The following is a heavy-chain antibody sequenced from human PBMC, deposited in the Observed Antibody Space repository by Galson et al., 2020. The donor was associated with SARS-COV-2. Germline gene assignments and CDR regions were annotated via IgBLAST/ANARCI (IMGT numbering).Heavy chain of an antibody. CDR3: ATHRSRVVVHFDN. J-gene: IGHJ4*02. CDR2: IKYDGSEK. V-gene: IGHV3-7*03. D-gene: IGHD2-15*01. Sequence: GESLKISCAASGFTFSSYWMSWVRQAPGEGLEWVADIKYDGSEKHYLDSVEDRFFISRDNANESLFLHMNNLRAEDSALYFCATHRSRVVVHFDNWGPGTLVTVSS. CDR1: GFTFSSYW.